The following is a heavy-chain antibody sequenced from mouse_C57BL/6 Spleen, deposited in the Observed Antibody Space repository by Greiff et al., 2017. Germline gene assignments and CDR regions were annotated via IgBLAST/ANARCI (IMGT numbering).Heavy chain of an antibody. CDR1: GFTFSDYG. Sequence: EVMLVESGGGLVKPGASLKLSCAASGFTFSDYGMHWVHQAPEKGLEWVAYISSGSSTLYYADTVKGRFTISRDNAKNTLFLQMTSRRFEDTAMYYCARSYYSNYDFDYWGKGTTRTVSA. D-gene: IGHD2-5*01. CDR2: ISSGSSTL. J-gene: IGHJ2*01. V-gene: IGHV5-17*01. CDR3: ARSYYSNYDFDY.